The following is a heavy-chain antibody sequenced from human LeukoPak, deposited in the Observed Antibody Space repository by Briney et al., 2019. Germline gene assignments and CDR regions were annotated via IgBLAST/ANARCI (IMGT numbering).Heavy chain of an antibody. D-gene: IGHD3-10*01. V-gene: IGHV4-59*01. CDR1: GGSISTYY. CDR2: IYDSVST. CDR3: ARTSRDPYGSGSYYFDY. Sequence: PSETLSLTCTISGGSISTYYWSWIRQPPGKGLEWIGYIYDSVSTNYNPSLKSRVTISVDTSKNQFSLKLSSVTAADTAVYYCARTSRDPYGSGSYYFDYWGQGTLVTVSS. J-gene: IGHJ4*02.